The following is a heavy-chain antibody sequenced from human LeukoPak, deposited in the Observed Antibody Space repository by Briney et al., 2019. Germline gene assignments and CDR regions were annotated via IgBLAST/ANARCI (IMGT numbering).Heavy chain of an antibody. D-gene: IGHD2-21*02. CDR3: ARVSAYCGGDCYSVDV. CDR2: INHSGST. Sequence: SETLSLTCAVYGGSFSGYYWSWLRQPPGKGLEWIGEINHSGSTNYNPSLKSRVTISVDTSKNQFSLKLSSVTAADTAVYYCARVSAYCGGDCYSVDVWGQGTTVTVSS. CDR1: GGSFSGYY. J-gene: IGHJ6*02. V-gene: IGHV4-34*01.